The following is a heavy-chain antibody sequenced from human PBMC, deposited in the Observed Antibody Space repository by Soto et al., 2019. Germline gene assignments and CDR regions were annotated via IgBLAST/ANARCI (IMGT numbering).Heavy chain of an antibody. Sequence: DVQLVESGGGLVQPGRSLRLSCAASGFTFDDYAMHWVRQAPGKGLEWVSGISWNSGSIGYADSVKGRFTISRDNAKNSLYLQMNSLRAEDTALYYCATATKPFYYYGMDVWGQGTTVTVSS. D-gene: IGHD1-1*01. V-gene: IGHV3-9*01. J-gene: IGHJ6*02. CDR2: ISWNSGSI. CDR1: GFTFDDYA. CDR3: ATATKPFYYYGMDV.